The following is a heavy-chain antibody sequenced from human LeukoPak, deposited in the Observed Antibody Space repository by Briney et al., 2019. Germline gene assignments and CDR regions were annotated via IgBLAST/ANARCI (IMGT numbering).Heavy chain of an antibody. CDR1: GFTFSSYW. J-gene: IGHJ4*02. V-gene: IGHV3-7*04. CDR2: IKPDGSDE. Sequence: GGSLGLSCAASGFTFSSYWMNWVRQAPGKGLEWVANIKPDGSDEYYVDSVKGRFTISRDNAENSLYLQMNSLRAEDTAVYYCARENFQYWAQGTLVTVSS. CDR3: ARENFQY.